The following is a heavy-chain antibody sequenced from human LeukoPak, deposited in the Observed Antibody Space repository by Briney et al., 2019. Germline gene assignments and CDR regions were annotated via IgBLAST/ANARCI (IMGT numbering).Heavy chain of an antibody. CDR2: INPSGGST. V-gene: IGHV1-46*01. D-gene: IGHD4-23*01. Sequence: ASVKVSFKASGYTFTNYYMHWVRQAPGQGLEWMGLINPSGGSTSYAEKFQGRVIMTRDMSTTTVYMELSSLRSEDTAVYYCARDNSIGGRGWWFDPWGQGTLVTVSS. J-gene: IGHJ5*02. CDR3: ARDNSIGGRGWWFDP. CDR1: GYTFTNYY.